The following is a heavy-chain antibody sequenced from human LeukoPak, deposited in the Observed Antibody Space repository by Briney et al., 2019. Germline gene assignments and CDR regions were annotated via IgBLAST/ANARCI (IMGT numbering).Heavy chain of an antibody. CDR1: GGSFSNYY. J-gene: IGHJ4*02. D-gene: IGHD2-21*02. CDR3: ARERMTATH. Sequence: SETLSLTCAVYGGSFSNYYWSWIRQPPGKGLEWIGSIYHSGSTYYNPSLKSRVTISIDTSKNQFSLRLSSVTAADTAVYYCARERMTATHWGQGTLVTVSS. CDR2: IYHSGST. V-gene: IGHV4-34*01.